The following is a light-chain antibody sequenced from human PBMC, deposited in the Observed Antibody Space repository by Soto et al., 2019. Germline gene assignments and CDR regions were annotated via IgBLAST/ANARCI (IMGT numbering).Light chain of an antibody. V-gene: IGKV3D-15*01. CDR3: QQYDDWLRLT. J-gene: IGKJ4*01. Sequence: EIVMTQSPATLSVSPGERATLSCRASQSVNIYLAWYQQKPGQAPRLLIFGASSRATGIPARFSCSGSGTEFNLTISSLQSEDFAVYFCQQYDDWLRLTFGGGTKVDIK. CDR2: GAS. CDR1: QSVNIY.